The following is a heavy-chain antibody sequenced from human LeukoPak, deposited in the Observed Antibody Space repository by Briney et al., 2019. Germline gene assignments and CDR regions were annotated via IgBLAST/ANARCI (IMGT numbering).Heavy chain of an antibody. V-gene: IGHV1-8*01. J-gene: IGHJ4*02. CDR3: AREWVESRRYDSSGIDY. Sequence: ASVKVSCKASGYTFTSYDINWVRQATGQGLEWMGWMNPNSGNTGYAQKFQGRVTMTRNTSISTAYMELSSLRSEDTAVYYCAREWVESRRYDSSGIDYWGQGTLVTVSS. CDR1: GYTFTSYD. D-gene: IGHD3-22*01. CDR2: MNPNSGNT.